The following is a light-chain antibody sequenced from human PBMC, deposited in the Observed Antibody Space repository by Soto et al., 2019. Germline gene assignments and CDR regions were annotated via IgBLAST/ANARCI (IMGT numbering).Light chain of an antibody. CDR2: EVV. CDR1: KNDIGVYDF. CDR3: CSYAGSYTYV. J-gene: IGLJ1*01. Sequence: ALTQPPSASGSPGQSVTISCTGTKNDIGVYDFVSWYQHHPGKAPRLIIYEVVQRPSGVPDRFSGSKSGDTASLTISGLQADDEADYYCCSYAGSYTYVFGSGTKVTVL. V-gene: IGLV2-8*01.